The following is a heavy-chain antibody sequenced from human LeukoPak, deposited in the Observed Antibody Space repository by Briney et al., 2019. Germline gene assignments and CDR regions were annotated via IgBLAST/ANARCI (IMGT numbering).Heavy chain of an antibody. V-gene: IGHV3-30*04. J-gene: IGHJ4*02. CDR3: ARESTTGATGDY. Sequence: GGSLRLSCAASGFTFSTYTMNWVRQAPGKGLEWVAVISYDERNEFYADSVKGRSTVSRDNSKNAVYLQMNSLRAEDTAVYFCARESTTGATGDYWGQGTLVTVSS. CDR1: GFTFSTYT. CDR2: ISYDERNE. D-gene: IGHD1-1*01.